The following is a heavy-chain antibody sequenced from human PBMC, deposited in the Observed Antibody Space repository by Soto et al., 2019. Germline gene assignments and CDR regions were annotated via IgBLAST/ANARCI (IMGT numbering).Heavy chain of an antibody. V-gene: IGHV1-8*01. CDR3: ARGIGVAVAGKNYFDY. CDR2: MNPNSGNT. D-gene: IGHD6-19*01. J-gene: IGHJ4*02. Sequence: GASVKVSFKASGYTFTSYDINWVRQATGQGLEWMGWMNPNSGNTGYAQKFQGRVTMTRNTSISTAYMELSSLRSEDTAVYYCARGIGVAVAGKNYFDYWGQGTLVTAPQ. CDR1: GYTFTSYD.